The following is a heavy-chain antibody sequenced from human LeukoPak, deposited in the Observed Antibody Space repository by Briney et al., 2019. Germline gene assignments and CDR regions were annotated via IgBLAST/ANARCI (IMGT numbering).Heavy chain of an antibody. CDR2: IYSGGST. V-gene: IGHV3-53*01. J-gene: IGHJ4*02. Sequence: TGGSLRLSCAASGFTVGSSYMGWVRRAPGKGLEWVSVIYSGGSTYYADSMKGRFTLSRDNSKNTLYLQMNSLRAEDTAVYYCARLSGSYYEADYWGQGTLVTVSS. D-gene: IGHD1-26*01. CDR3: ARLSGSYYEADY. CDR1: GFTVGSSY.